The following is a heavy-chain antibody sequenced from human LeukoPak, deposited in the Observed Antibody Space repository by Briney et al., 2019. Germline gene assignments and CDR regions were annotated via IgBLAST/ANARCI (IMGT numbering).Heavy chain of an antibody. CDR3: ARARGRLLLIDY. J-gene: IGHJ4*02. D-gene: IGHD2-15*01. V-gene: IGHV4-4*07. CDR2: IYSSGST. Sequence: SETLSLTCTVSGGSISSYYWNWIRQPAGKGLEWIGRIYSSGSTDYNPSLKGRVTMSVDTSKNQFSLNLSSVTAADSAVYYCARARGRLLLIDYWGQGTLVTVSS. CDR1: GGSISSYY.